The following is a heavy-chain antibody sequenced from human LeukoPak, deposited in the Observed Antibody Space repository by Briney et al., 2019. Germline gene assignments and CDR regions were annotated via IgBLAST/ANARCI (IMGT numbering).Heavy chain of an antibody. CDR3: ARDRYYDSSGYYYGVDY. CDR2: INPNSGGT. CDR1: GYTFTGYY. J-gene: IGHJ4*02. D-gene: IGHD3-22*01. V-gene: IGHV1-2*02. Sequence: ASVKVSCKASGYTFTGYYMHWVRQAPRQGLEWMGWINPNSGGTNYAQKFQGRVTMTRDTSISTAYMELSRLRSDDTAVYYCARDRYYDSSGYYYGVDYWGQGTLVTVSS.